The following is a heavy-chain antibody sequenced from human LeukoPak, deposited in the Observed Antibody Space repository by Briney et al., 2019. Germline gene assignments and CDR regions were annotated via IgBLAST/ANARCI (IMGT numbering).Heavy chain of an antibody. J-gene: IGHJ4*02. CDR2: SYYSGST. CDR1: GGTISSSSYY. CDR3: ARGTYYYASGNSYYFDY. D-gene: IGHD3-10*01. Sequence: SETLSLTCTVSGGTISSSSYYWGWLRQPPGKGLEWIGSSYYSGSTYYNPSLNSRVTISVDTSKNQCSLKLSSVTAADTAVYYCARGTYYYASGNSYYFDYWGQGTLVTASS. V-gene: IGHV4-39*07.